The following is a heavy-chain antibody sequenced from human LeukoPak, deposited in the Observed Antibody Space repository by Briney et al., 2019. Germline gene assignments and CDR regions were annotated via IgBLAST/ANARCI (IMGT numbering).Heavy chain of an antibody. CDR2: ISYDGSHK. V-gene: IGHV3-30*18. CDR3: AKRSSYSSGWYECDY. Sequence: GGSLRLSCAASGFTFSSYGMHWVRQAPGKGLEWVAVISYDGSHKYYADSVKGRFSISRDNSKNTLYLQMNSLRAEDTGVYYCAKRSSYSSGWYECDYWGQGTLVTVSS. CDR1: GFTFSSYG. J-gene: IGHJ4*02. D-gene: IGHD6-19*01.